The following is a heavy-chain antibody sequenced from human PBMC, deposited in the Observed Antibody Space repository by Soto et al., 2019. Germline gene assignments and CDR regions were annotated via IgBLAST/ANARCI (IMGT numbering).Heavy chain of an antibody. J-gene: IGHJ2*01. V-gene: IGHV1-46*01. CDR3: ARDNSYGTSGAKGWYFDL. CDR2: INPSGDST. D-gene: IGHD3-10*01. Sequence: SVKVSCKASGYAITRHWMHWVRQAPVQGLEWMAVINPSGDSTIYAQKFQGRVTVTRDTSTSTVYMELSSLRSEDTAVYYCARDNSYGTSGAKGWYFDLWGRGTLVTVSS. CDR1: GYAITRHW.